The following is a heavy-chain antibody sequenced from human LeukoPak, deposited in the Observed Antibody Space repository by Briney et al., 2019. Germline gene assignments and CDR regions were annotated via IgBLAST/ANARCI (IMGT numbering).Heavy chain of an antibody. CDR3: ARGYSSGWYRGWFDP. CDR2: IHYNGNT. CDR1: GGSMSSYY. Sequence: PSETLSLTRTVSGGSMSSYYWNWIRQPPGKGLEWIGHIHYNGNTNYNPSLKSGVTISVDTSKNQFSLKLSSVTAADTAVYYCARGYSSGWYRGWFDPWGQGTLVIVSS. J-gene: IGHJ5*02. D-gene: IGHD6-19*01. V-gene: IGHV4-59*01.